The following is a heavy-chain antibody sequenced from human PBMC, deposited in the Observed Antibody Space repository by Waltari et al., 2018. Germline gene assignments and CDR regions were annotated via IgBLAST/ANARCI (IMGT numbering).Heavy chain of an antibody. V-gene: IGHV1-69*01. Sequence: QVQLVQSGAEVKKPGSSVKVSCKASGGTFSSYAISWVRQAPGQGLEWMGGISPSVGTAKYAQKFQGGGTITADESTSTAYMELSSLRSEDTAVYYCARPNLVVVATDYYYGMDVWGQGTTVTVSS. CDR2: ISPSVGTA. CDR1: GGTFSSYA. J-gene: IGHJ6*02. D-gene: IGHD2-15*01. CDR3: ARPNLVVVATDYYYGMDV.